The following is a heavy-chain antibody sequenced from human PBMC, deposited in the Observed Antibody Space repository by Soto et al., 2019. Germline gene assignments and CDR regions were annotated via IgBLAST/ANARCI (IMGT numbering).Heavy chain of an antibody. D-gene: IGHD3-10*01. CDR3: ARVSGTLERYSDLDY. V-gene: IGHV3-21*06. CDR2: ISPRSDYI. Sequence: EVQLVESGGGLVKPGGSLRLSCAASGFLFRSYRMNWVRQAPGKGLEWVSSISPRSDYIYFADSMRGRFTISTDNAQNSLYLHMNNLRAEDTAVYHCARVSGTLERYSDLDYWGQGTLVTVSS. J-gene: IGHJ4*02. CDR1: GFLFRSYR.